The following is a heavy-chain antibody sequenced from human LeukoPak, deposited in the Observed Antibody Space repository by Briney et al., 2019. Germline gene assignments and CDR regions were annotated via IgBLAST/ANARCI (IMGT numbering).Heavy chain of an antibody. D-gene: IGHD6-19*01. J-gene: IGHJ5*02. CDR1: GYTFTSYD. Sequence: GASVKVSCKASGYTFTSYDINWVRQATGQGLEWMGWMNPNSGNTVYAQKFQGRVTMTRDTSISTAYMELSSLRSEDTAVYYCARVGNSGWYTWFDPWGQGTLVTVSS. CDR3: ARVGNSGWYTWFDP. V-gene: IGHV1-8*01. CDR2: MNPNSGNT.